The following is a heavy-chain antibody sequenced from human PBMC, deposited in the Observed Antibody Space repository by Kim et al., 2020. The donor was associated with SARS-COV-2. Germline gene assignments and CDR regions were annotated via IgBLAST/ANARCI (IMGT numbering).Heavy chain of an antibody. V-gene: IGHV3-72*01. CDR3: ASRRAADSLSDFGS. Sequence: GGSLRLSCAASGFIFSDHYMDWVRQAPGEGLEWVGRIRNKANSYTTEYAASGKGRFSISRDESKNSLYLHMSSLKTEDTAVYYCASRRAADSLSDFGSWG. CDR2: IRNKANSYTT. J-gene: IGHJ5*01. D-gene: IGHD6-13*01. CDR1: GFIFSDHY.